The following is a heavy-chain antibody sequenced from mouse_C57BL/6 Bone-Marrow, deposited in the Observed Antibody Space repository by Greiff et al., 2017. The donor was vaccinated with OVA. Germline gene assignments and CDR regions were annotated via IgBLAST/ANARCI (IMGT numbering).Heavy chain of an antibody. V-gene: IGHV7-3*01. CDR1: GFTFTDYY. CDR3: ARSYYDGSVYYARDY. D-gene: IGHD1-1*01. J-gene: IGHJ4*01. Sequence: EVKLMESGGGLVQPGGSLSLSCAASGFTFTDYYMSWVRQPPGKALEWLGFIRNKANGYTTESSASVKGRFTISRDNSQSILYLQMNALRAEDSATYYWARSYYDGSVYYARDYWGQGTSVTVSS. CDR2: IRNKANGYTT.